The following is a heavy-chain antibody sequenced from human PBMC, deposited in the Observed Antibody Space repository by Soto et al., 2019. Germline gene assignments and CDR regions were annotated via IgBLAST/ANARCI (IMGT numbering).Heavy chain of an antibody. D-gene: IGHD2-15*01. V-gene: IGHV4-31*03. J-gene: IGHJ6*03. CDR2: IYYSGST. CDR3: ARDIRLLIRQNYYYYYMDV. Sequence: PSETLSLTCTVSGGSISSGGYYWSWIRQHPGKGLEWIGYIYYSGSTYYNPSLKSRVTISVDTSKNQFSLKLSSVTAADTAVYYCARDIRLLIRQNYYYYYMDVWGKGTTVTVSS. CDR1: GGSISSGGYY.